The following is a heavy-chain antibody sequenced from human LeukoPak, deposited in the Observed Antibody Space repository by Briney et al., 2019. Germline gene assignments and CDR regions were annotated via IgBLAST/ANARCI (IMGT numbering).Heavy chain of an antibody. CDR1: GFTFSSYS. Sequence: PGGSLRLSCAASGFTFSSYSMNWVRQAPGKGLEWVSSISSSSSYIYYADSVKGRFTISRDNAKNSLYLQMSSLRAEDTAVYYCARDLSDWNDENDAFDIWGQGTMVTVSS. CDR3: ARDLSDWNDENDAFDI. V-gene: IGHV3-21*01. CDR2: ISSSSSYI. J-gene: IGHJ3*02. D-gene: IGHD1-1*01.